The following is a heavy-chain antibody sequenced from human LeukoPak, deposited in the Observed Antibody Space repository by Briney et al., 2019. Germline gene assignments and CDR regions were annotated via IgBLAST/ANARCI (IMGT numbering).Heavy chain of an antibody. V-gene: IGHV3-30-3*01. Sequence: PGGSLRLSCAASGFTFSYYVMHWVRQAPGRGLEWVATISSAGSHEFYADSVKGRFTISRDNSKNTLYLQMNSLRAEDTAVYYCARVPHLHYAIFGTSPYYFDYWGQGTLVTVSS. CDR1: GFTFSYYV. CDR2: ISSAGSHE. CDR3: ARVPHLHYAIFGTSPYYFDY. J-gene: IGHJ4*02. D-gene: IGHD3-3*01.